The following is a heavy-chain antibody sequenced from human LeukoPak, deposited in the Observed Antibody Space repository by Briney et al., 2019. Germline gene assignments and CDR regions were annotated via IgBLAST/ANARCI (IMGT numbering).Heavy chain of an antibody. J-gene: IGHJ4*02. D-gene: IGHD4-17*01. Sequence: SETLSPTCTVSGGSISSYYWSWIRQPPGKGLEWIGYIYYSGSTNYNPSLKSRVTISVDTSKNQFSLKLSSVTAADTAVYYCARNDYGDYGFDYWGQGTLVTVSS. CDR3: ARNDYGDYGFDY. V-gene: IGHV4-59*08. CDR2: IYYSGST. CDR1: GGSISSYY.